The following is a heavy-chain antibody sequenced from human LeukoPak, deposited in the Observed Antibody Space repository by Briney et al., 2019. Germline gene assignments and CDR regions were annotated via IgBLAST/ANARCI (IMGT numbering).Heavy chain of an antibody. J-gene: IGHJ4*02. CDR1: GYTFTGYY. D-gene: IGHD4-11*01. CDR3: ARDHSSVLDY. Sequence: ASVKVSCKASGYTFTGYYMKWVRQAPGQGLEWMGWISAYNGNTNYAQKLQGRVTMTTDTSTSTAYMELRSLRSDDTAVYYCARDHSSVLDYWGQGTLVTVSS. V-gene: IGHV1-18*04. CDR2: ISAYNGNT.